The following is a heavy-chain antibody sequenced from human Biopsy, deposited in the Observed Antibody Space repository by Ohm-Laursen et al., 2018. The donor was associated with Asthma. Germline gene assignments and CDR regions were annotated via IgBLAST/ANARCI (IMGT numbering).Heavy chain of an antibody. J-gene: IGHJ6*02. V-gene: IGHV1-69*01. Sequence: GSSVKVSCKVSDYIFPRYSISWVRQAPGQGLEWMGGIIPIFGTANYAQKFQGRVTITADESTSTAYMELSSLRSEDTAVYYCARHPYVDGSDNYYYRGNDYYLGMDVWGQGTTVTVSS. D-gene: IGHD3-10*01. CDR2: IIPIFGTA. CDR3: ARHPYVDGSDNYYYRGNDYYLGMDV. CDR1: DYIFPRYS.